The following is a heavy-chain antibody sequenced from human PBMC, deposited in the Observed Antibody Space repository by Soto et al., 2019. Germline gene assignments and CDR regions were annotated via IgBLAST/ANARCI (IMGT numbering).Heavy chain of an antibody. CDR1: GYTLTELS. D-gene: IGHD5-12*01. CDR3: ATDSRFVHQVATISDAFDI. CDR2: FDPEDGAT. J-gene: IGHJ3*02. V-gene: IGHV1-24*01. Sequence: GASVKVSCKVSGYTLTELSMHWVRQAPGKGLEWMGGFDPEDGATIYAQKFQGRVTMTEDTSTDTAYMELSSLRSEDTAVYYCATDSRFVHQVATISDAFDIWGQGTMVTVSS.